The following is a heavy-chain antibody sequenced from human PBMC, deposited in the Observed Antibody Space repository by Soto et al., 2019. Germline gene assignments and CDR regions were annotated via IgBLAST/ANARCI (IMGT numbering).Heavy chain of an antibody. CDR2: INPSGGST. V-gene: IGHV1-46*01. J-gene: IGHJ6*02. CDR3: ARDHDSLPEYSSGSSNSKYYYHYYGMDV. Sequence: GASVKVSCKASGYTFTSYYMHWVRQAPGQGLEWMGIINPSGGSTSYAQKFQGRVTMTRDTSTSTVYMELSSLRSEDTAVYCCARDHDSLPEYSSGSSNSKYYYHYYGMDVWGQGTTVTVYS. CDR1: GYTFTSYY. D-gene: IGHD6-19*01.